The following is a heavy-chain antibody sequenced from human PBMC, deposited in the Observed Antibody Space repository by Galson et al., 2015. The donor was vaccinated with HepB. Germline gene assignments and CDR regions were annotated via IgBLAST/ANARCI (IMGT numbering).Heavy chain of an antibody. CDR2: ISAYNGNT. CDR3: ARRGYYYDSSGYYVDY. CDR1: GYTFTSYG. D-gene: IGHD3-22*01. J-gene: IGHJ4*02. Sequence: SVKVSCKASGYTFTSYGISWVRQAPGQGLEWMGWISAYNGNTNYAQKLQGRVTMTTDTSTSTAYLQWSSLKASDTAMYYCARRGYYYDSSGYYVDYWGQGTLVTVSS. V-gene: IGHV1-18*01.